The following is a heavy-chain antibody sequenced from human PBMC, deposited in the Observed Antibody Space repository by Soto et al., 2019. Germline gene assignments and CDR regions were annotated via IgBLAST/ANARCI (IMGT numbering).Heavy chain of an antibody. D-gene: IGHD3-16*01. CDR1: GGTFSSYT. V-gene: IGHV1-69*02. CDR3: ARSDYGIYWYFDL. J-gene: IGHJ2*01. Sequence: GASVKVSCKASGGTFSSYTISWVRQAPGQGLEWMGRIIPILGIANYAQKFQGRVTITADKSTSTAYMELSSLRSEDTAVYYCARSDYGIYWYFDLWGRGTLVTVSS. CDR2: IIPILGIA.